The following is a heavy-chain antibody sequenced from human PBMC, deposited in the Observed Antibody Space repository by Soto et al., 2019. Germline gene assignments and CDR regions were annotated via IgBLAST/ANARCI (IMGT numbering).Heavy chain of an antibody. D-gene: IGHD2-2*01. V-gene: IGHV3-23*01. J-gene: IGHJ6*02. CDR3: AKPLLVVPAAMDVMGGMDV. Sequence: GGSLRLSCAASGFTFSSYAMSWVRQAPGKGLEWVSAISGSGGSTYYADSVKGRFTISRDNSKNTLYLQMNSLRAEDTAVYYCAKPLLVVPAAMDVMGGMDVWGQGTTVTVSS. CDR2: ISGSGGST. CDR1: GFTFSSYA.